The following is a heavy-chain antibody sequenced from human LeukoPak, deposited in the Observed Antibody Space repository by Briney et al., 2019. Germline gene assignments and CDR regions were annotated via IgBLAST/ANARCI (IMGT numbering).Heavy chain of an antibody. D-gene: IGHD3-10*01. J-gene: IGHJ4*02. CDR1: GFTFSTYW. Sequence: PGGSLRLSCTASGFTFSTYWINWVRQSPGKGLVWVALINGDWSTTTHADSVKGRFTISRDNAKNTAYLQMNSLRDEDTAVYFCARDYAGSPDYWGQGTLVTVSA. CDR3: ARDYAGSPDY. V-gene: IGHV3-74*03. CDR2: INGDWSTT.